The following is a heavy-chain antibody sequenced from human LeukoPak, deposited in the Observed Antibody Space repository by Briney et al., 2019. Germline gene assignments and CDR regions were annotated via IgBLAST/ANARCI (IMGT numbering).Heavy chain of an antibody. CDR2: ISGSGGST. J-gene: IGHJ6*03. CDR3: AKTSIVAVTHYYYMDV. V-gene: IGHV3-23*01. D-gene: IGHD1-26*01. Sequence: GGSLRLSCAASGFTFSSYAMSWVRQAPGKGLEWVSAISGSGGSTYYADSVKGRFTISRDNSKNTLYLQMNSLRAEDTAVYYCAKTSIVAVTHYYYMDVWGKGTTVTVSS. CDR1: GFTFSSYA.